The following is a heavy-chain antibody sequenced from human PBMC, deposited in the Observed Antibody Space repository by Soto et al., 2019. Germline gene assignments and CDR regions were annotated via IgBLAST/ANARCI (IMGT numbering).Heavy chain of an antibody. J-gene: IGHJ6*02. CDR1: GYTFTSYY. CDR3: ARDGGGGFGYDFWLAYYYYGMDV. V-gene: IGHV1-46*01. D-gene: IGHD3-3*01. CDR2: INPSGGST. Sequence: GASVKVSCKASGYTFTSYYMHWVRQAPGQGLEWMGIINPSGGSTSYAQKFQGRVTMTRDTSTSTVYMELSSLRSEDTAVYYCARDGGGGFGYDFWLAYYYYGMDVWGQGTTVTVSS.